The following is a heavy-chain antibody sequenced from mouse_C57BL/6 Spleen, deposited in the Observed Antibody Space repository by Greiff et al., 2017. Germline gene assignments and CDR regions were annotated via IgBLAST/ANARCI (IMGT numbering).Heavy chain of an antibody. CDR2: IRTYYGDA. D-gene: IGHD2-5*01. V-gene: IGHV1-67*01. CDR3: ARSDYSNYCAY. CDR1: GYTFTDYA. J-gene: IGHJ3*01. Sequence: VKVVESGPELVRPGVSVKISCKGSGYTFTDYAMHWVKQSHAKSLEWIGVIRTYYGDASYNQKFKGKATMTVDKSSSTAYMELARLTSEDSAVYYCARSDYSNYCAYWGPGPLVTVSA.